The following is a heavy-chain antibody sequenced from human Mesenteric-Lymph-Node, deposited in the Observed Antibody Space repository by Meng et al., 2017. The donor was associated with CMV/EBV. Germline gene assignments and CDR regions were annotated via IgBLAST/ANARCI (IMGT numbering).Heavy chain of an antibody. V-gene: IGHV3-30-3*01. J-gene: IGHJ4*02. CDR3: ASIRFGELLSNDY. CDR2: ISYDGSNK. D-gene: IGHD3-10*01. CDR1: GFTFSSYA. Sequence: GESLKISCAASGFTFSSYAMHWVRRAPGKGLEWVAVISYDGSNKYYADSVKGRFTISRDNSKNTLYLQMNSLRAEDTAVYYCASIRFGELLSNDYWGQGTLVTVSS.